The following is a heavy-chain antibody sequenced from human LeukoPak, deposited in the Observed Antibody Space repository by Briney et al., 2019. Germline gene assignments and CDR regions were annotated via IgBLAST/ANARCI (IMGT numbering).Heavy chain of an antibody. V-gene: IGHV4-4*07. Sequence: SETLSLTCTISGGSISSYYWSWIRQPAGKGLEWIGRIYTSGSTNYNPSLKSRVTMSVDTSKNQFSLKLSSVTAADTAVYYCARVGGILTGYYYFDYWGQGTLVTVSS. D-gene: IGHD3-9*01. CDR2: IYTSGST. CDR1: GGSISSYY. CDR3: ARVGGILTGYYYFDY. J-gene: IGHJ4*02.